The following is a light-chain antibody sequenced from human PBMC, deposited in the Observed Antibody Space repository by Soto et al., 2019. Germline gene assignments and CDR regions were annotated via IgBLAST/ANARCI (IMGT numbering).Light chain of an antibody. V-gene: IGKV3-15*01. CDR1: QSVSSN. CDR3: QQYNDWPPKWT. CDR2: GAS. J-gene: IGKJ1*01. Sequence: EMVMTQSPATLSVSPGERATLSCRASQSVSSNLAWYQRRPGQAPRLLIYGASTRATGIPARFSGSGSGTEFTLTISSLQSEDFAVYYCQQYNDWPPKWTFGQGTKVEIK.